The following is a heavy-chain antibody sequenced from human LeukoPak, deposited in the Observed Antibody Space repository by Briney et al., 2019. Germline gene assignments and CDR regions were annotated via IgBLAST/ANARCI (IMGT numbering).Heavy chain of an antibody. V-gene: IGHV3-23*01. CDR1: GFTFSSSA. D-gene: IGHD3-16*01. J-gene: IGHJ4*02. CDR3: AKAPGGIVGY. CDR2: VSGSGGST. Sequence: GGSLRLSCAASGFTFSSSAMSWVRLAPGTGLEWVSAVSGSGGSTCYADSVKGRFTISRDNSKNTVYLQMNSLRADDTAVYYCAKAPGGIVGYWGQGTLVTVSS.